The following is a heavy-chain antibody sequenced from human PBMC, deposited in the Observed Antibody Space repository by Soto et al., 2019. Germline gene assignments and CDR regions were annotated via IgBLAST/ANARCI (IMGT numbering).Heavy chain of an antibody. D-gene: IGHD1-1*01. V-gene: IGHV3-33*01. CDR2: IWSDGNNR. Sequence: WGSLRLSCAASGFMFSNHGMHWVRQAPGKGLEWVAVIWSDGNNRYYADSVKGRFTISRDNSKNTVYLQMNSLRAEDTAVYYCVRGDNWNDEASDYWGQGT. CDR3: VRGDNWNDEASDY. J-gene: IGHJ4*02. CDR1: GFMFSNHG.